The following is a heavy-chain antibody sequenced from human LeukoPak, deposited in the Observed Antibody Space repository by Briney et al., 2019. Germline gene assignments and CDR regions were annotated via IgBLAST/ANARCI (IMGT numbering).Heavy chain of an antibody. J-gene: IGHJ4*02. V-gene: IGHV3-7*03. CDR3: AKAPRVVAAPFDY. D-gene: IGHD2-15*01. CDR1: GFTFSSYW. Sequence: PGGSLRLSCAASGFTFSSYWMNWARQAPGKGLEWVASINHNGNVNYYVDSVKGRFTISRDNAKNSLYLQMNSLRAEDTAVYYCAKAPRVVAAPFDYWGQGTLVTVSS. CDR2: INHNGNVN.